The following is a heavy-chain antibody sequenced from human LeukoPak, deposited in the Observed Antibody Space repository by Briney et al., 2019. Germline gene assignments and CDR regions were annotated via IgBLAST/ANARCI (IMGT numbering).Heavy chain of an antibody. CDR2: IYTSGST. D-gene: IGHD4-17*01. Sequence: PSQTLSLTCTVSGGSISSGSYYWSWIRQPAGKGLEWIGRIYTSGSTNYNPSLKSRVTMSVDTSKNQFSLKLSSVTAADTAVYYCARGGFDYGDLQNDYWGQGTLVTVSS. J-gene: IGHJ4*02. CDR1: GGSISSGSYY. CDR3: ARGGFDYGDLQNDY. V-gene: IGHV4-61*02.